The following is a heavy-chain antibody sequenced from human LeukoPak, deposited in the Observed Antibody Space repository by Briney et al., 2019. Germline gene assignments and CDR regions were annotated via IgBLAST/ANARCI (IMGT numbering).Heavy chain of an antibody. CDR1: GFTFSRHW. CDR3: ARDQMFRGVTLSY. D-gene: IGHD3-10*01. V-gene: IGHV3-7*04. Sequence: GGSLRLSCAASGFTFSRHWMTWVRQAPGKGLEWVANIKEDGGEKHYVDSVKGRFTISRDNAKNSLYLQMNSLRAEDTAVYYCARDQMFRGVTLSYWGQGTLVTVSS. CDR2: IKEDGGEK. J-gene: IGHJ4*02.